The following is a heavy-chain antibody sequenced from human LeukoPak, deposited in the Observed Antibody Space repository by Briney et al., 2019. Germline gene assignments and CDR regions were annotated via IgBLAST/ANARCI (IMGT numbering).Heavy chain of an antibody. CDR1: GGSISSRTYY. Sequence: SETLSLTCTVSGGSISSRTYYWGWLRQPPGTGLEWIGSIYYTGSTFYNPSLKSRVTISVDTSKNQFSMKLSSVTASDAAVYFCAREWTTWGAFDIWGQGTMVTVSS. D-gene: IGHD2/OR15-2a*01. CDR3: AREWTTWGAFDI. CDR2: IYYTGST. V-gene: IGHV4-39*07. J-gene: IGHJ3*02.